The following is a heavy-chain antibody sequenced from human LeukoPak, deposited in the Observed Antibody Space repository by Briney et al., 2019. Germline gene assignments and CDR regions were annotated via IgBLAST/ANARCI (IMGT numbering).Heavy chain of an antibody. CDR3: AKNYFGPDYYMDV. D-gene: IGHD3-10*01. CDR1: ELTFSNYA. CDR2: ISGSGDST. V-gene: IGHV3-23*01. J-gene: IGHJ6*03. Sequence: GGSLRLSCVAFELTFSNYAMSWVRQAPGKGLGWVSGISGSGDSTYYADSVKGRFTISRDNSKSTLYLQMNSFRAEDTAVYYCAKNYFGPDYYMDVWGKGTTVTVSS.